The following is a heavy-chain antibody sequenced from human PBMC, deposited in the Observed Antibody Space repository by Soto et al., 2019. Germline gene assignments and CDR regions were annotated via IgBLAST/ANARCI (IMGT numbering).Heavy chain of an antibody. CDR3: ARVALIPGAYGDYAYHFDY. CDR1: GFTFSSYW. Sequence: GGSLRLSCAASGFTFSSYWMHWVRQAPGKGLVWVSRINSDGSSTSYADSVKGRFTISRDNAKNTLYLQMNSLRAEDTAVYYCARVALIPGAYGDYAYHFDYWGQGTLVTVSS. J-gene: IGHJ4*02. D-gene: IGHD4-17*01. CDR2: INSDGSST. V-gene: IGHV3-74*01.